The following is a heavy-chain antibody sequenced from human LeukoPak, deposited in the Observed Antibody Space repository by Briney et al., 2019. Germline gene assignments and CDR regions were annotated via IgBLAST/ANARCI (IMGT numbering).Heavy chain of an antibody. D-gene: IGHD6-13*01. CDR2: IIPIFGTA. CDR1: GGTFSSYA. Sequence: GASVKVSCKASGGTFSSYAISWMRQAPGQGLEWMGGIIPIFGTANYAQKFQGRVTITADESTSTAYMELSSLRSEDTAVYYCAKGAAAGTYNWFDPWGQGTLVTVSS. J-gene: IGHJ5*02. V-gene: IGHV1-69*01. CDR3: AKGAAAGTYNWFDP.